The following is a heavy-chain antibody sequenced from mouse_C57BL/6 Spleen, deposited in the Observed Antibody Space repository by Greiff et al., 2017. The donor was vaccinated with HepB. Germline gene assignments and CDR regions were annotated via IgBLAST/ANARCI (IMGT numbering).Heavy chain of an antibody. V-gene: IGHV1-52*01. D-gene: IGHD1-1*01. J-gene: IGHJ4*01. CDR3: ARLYYGSSYVGAMDY. CDR1: GYTFTSYW. Sequence: QVQLKQPGAELVRPGSSVKLSCKASGYTFTSYWMHWVKQRPIQGLEWIGNIDPSDSETHYNQKFKDKATLTVDKSSSTAYMQLSSLTSEDSAVYYGARLYYGSSYVGAMDYWGQGTSVTVSS. CDR2: IDPSDSET.